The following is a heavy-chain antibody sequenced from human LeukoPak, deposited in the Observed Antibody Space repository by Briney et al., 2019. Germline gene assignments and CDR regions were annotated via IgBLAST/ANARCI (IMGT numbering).Heavy chain of an antibody. D-gene: IGHD1-26*01. CDR2: IYYSGST. CDR1: GGSISIYY. J-gene: IGHJ4*02. V-gene: IGHV4-59*01. CDR3: ARVYRVGATIYYFDY. Sequence: PSETLSLTCTVSGGSISIYYWSWIRQPPGKGLEWIGYIYYSGSTNYNPSLKSRVTISVDTSKNQFSLKLSSVTAADTAVYYCARVYRVGATIYYFDYWGQGTLVTVSP.